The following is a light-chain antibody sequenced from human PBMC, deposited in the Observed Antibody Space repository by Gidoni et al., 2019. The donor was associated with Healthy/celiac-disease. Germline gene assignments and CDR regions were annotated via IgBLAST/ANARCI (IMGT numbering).Light chain of an antibody. J-gene: IGLJ1*01. V-gene: IGLV2-8*01. CDR2: EVS. CDR3: SSYAGSNNPGV. CDR1: SSDVGGYNY. Sequence: QSALTQPPSASGSPGPSVTISCTGTSSDVGGYNYVSWYQQHPGKAPKLMIYEVSKRPSGVPDRFSGSKSGNTASLTVSGLQAEDEADYYCSSYAGSNNPGVFGTGTKVTVL.